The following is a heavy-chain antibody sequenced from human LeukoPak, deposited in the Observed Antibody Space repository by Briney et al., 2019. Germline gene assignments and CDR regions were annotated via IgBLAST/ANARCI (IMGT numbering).Heavy chain of an antibody. Sequence: SETLSLTCAVYGGSFSGYYWSWIRQPPGKGLEWIGEINHSGSTNYNPSLKSRVTISVDTSKNQFSLKLSSVTAADTALYYCARAKYSSGGYPLNWFDPWGQGTLVTVSS. V-gene: IGHV4-34*01. J-gene: IGHJ5*02. CDR3: ARAKYSSGGYPLNWFDP. CDR2: INHSGST. CDR1: GGSFSGYY. D-gene: IGHD6-19*01.